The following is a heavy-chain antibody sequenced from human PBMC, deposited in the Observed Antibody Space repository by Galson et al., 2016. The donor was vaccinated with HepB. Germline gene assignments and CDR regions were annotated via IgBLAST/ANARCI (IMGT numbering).Heavy chain of an antibody. J-gene: IGHJ4*02. D-gene: IGHD6-19*01. CDR1: GFIFSSYN. CDR2: VSHNGNTK. V-gene: IGHV3-48*03. Sequence: SLRLSCAASGFIFSSYNMNWVRQAPGKGMEWVSYVSHNGNTKYYADSVKGRFTISKDNAKNSLSLQMNSLRADDTAVYYCARGLPFHSSVWYFDSWGQGTLVTVSS. CDR3: ARGLPFHSSVWYFDS.